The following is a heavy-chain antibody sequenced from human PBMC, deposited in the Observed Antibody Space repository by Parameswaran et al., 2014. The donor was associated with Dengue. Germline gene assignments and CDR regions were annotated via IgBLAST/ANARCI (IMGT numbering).Heavy chain of an antibody. D-gene: IGHD6-25*01. J-gene: IGHJ4*02. CDR2: TKQDGSGE. V-gene: IGHV3-7*01. CDR3: VRSAEAASFDY. CDR1: GFSFSEYW. Sequence: GESLKISCAASGFSFSEYWMSWVRQAPGKGLEWVANTKQDGSGENYVDSVKGRFTISRDNAKNSLYLQMNSLRGEDTAVYYCVRSAEAASFDYWGQGNLVTVSS.